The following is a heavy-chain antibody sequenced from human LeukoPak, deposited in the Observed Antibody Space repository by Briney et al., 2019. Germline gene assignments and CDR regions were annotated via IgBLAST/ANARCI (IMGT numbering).Heavy chain of an antibody. Sequence: SGGSLRLSCAASGFTFSSYSMNWVRQAPGKGLEWVSSISSSSYIYYADSVKGRFTISRDNAKNSLYLQMNSLRAEDTAVHYCAREGRQWLVPSYYYYGMDVWGQGTTVTVSS. CDR1: GFTFSSYS. V-gene: IGHV3-21*01. CDR3: AREGRQWLVPSYYYYGMDV. J-gene: IGHJ6*02. CDR2: ISSSSYI. D-gene: IGHD6-19*01.